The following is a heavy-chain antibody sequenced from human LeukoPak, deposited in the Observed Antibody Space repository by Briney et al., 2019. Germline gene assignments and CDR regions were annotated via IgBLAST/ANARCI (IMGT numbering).Heavy chain of an antibody. J-gene: IGHJ4*02. D-gene: IGHD2-8*01. CDR1: GFTFSSYG. CDR2: IRYDGSNK. V-gene: IGHV3-30*02. CDR3: AKVEVPGQDPLIPIVLMVYALAFDY. Sequence: GGSLRLSCAASGFTFSSYGMHWVRQAPGKGLEWVAFIRYDGSNKYYADSVKGRFTISRENSKNTLYLQMNSLRAEDTAVYYCAKVEVPGQDPLIPIVLMVYALAFDYWGQGTLVTVSS.